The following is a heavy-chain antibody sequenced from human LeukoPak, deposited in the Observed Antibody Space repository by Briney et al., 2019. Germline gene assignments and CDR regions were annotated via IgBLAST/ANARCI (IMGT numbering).Heavy chain of an antibody. D-gene: IGHD3-10*01. J-gene: IGHJ4*02. CDR1: GFAFSTYS. CDR3: AKEQTSSGYFDY. CDR2: ISGGSSTM. Sequence: GGSLRLSCAASGFAFSTYSMNWVRQAPGKGLEWISYISGGSSTMHYADSVKGRFTISRDNPKNTLYLLMNSLSAEDTALYYCAKEQTSSGYFDYWGQGTLVTVSS. V-gene: IGHV3-48*01.